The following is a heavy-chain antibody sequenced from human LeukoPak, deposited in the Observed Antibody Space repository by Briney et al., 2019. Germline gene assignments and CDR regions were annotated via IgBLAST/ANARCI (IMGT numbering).Heavy chain of an antibody. D-gene: IGHD2-15*01. CDR2: IRYDGSNK. V-gene: IGHV3-30*02. J-gene: IGHJ4*02. Sequence: GGSLRLSCAASGFTSSSYGMHWVRQAPGKGLEWVAFIRYDGSNKYYADSVKGRFTISRDNSKNTLYLQMNSLRAEDTAVYYCAKDMLGYCSGGSCPGFDYWGQGTLVTVSS. CDR3: AKDMLGYCSGGSCPGFDY. CDR1: GFTSSSYG.